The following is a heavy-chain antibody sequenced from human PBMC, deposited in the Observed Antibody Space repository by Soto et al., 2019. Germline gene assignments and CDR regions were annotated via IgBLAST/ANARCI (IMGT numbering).Heavy chain of an antibody. Sequence: QVPLVQSGAEVKKPGSSVKVSCKASGGTFSSYAISWVRQAPGQGLEWMGGIIPIFGTANYAQKFQGRVTITADESTSTAYRDLSSVTSEDTAVYSCARRSFVGVVHQTYNWFDPWCQGTLVTVSS. J-gene: IGHJ5*02. CDR2: IIPIFGTA. CDR3: ARRSFVGVVHQTYNWFDP. V-gene: IGHV1-69*12. D-gene: IGHD3-16*01. CDR1: GGTFSSYA.